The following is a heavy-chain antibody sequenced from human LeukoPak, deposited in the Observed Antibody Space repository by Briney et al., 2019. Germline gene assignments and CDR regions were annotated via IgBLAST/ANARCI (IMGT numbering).Heavy chain of an antibody. J-gene: IGHJ4*02. V-gene: IGHV4-34*01. CDR2: INQSGST. CDR3: VDIVVVPAATIFDY. D-gene: IGHD2-2*03. CDR1: GGSISSYY. Sequence: PSETLSLTCTVSGGSISSYYWSWIRQPPGKGLEWIGEINQSGSTNYNPSLKSRVTISVDTSKNQFSLKLSSVTAADTAVYYCVDIVVVPAATIFDYWGQGTLVAVSS.